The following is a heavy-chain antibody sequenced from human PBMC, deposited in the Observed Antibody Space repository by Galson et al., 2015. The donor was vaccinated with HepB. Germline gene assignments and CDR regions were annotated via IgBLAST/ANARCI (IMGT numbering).Heavy chain of an antibody. CDR2: IDPSDSYT. J-gene: IGHJ3*02. Sequence: SGAEVKKPGESLRISCKGSGYSLTTYWITWVRQMPGKGLEWMGRIDPSDSYTNYSPSFQGHVTISADKSINTAYLQWSSLKASDTAMYYCAGHLGAGAFDIWGQGTMVTVSS. V-gene: IGHV5-10-1*01. D-gene: IGHD3-10*01. CDR3: AGHLGAGAFDI. CDR1: GYSLTTYW.